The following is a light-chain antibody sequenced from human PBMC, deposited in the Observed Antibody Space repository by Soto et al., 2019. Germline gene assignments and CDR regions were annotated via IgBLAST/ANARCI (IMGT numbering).Light chain of an antibody. J-gene: IGKJ3*01. CDR1: QSVSSN. Sequence: EDVLTQSPATLSLSPGERATLSCRASQSVSSNLAWYQQRPGQAPRLLIYDASNRATGIPARFSGSGPGTDFTLTISSLQPEDFAVYYCQQYESSPHNFGPGTRVEI. CDR3: QQYESSPHN. CDR2: DAS. V-gene: IGKV3D-11*02.